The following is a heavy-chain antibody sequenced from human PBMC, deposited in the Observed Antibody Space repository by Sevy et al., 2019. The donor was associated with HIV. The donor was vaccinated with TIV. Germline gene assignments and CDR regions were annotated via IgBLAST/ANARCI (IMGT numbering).Heavy chain of an antibody. CDR1: GFTFSSYS. CDR2: ISSSSSYI. CDR3: ARDSSYCSGGSCYSWFDP. J-gene: IGHJ5*02. D-gene: IGHD2-15*01. V-gene: IGHV3-21*01. Sequence: GGSLRLSCAASGFTFSSYSMNWVRQAPGKGLEWVSSISSSSSYIYYADSVKGRFTISRDNAKNSLYLQMNSLRAEDTAVYYCARDSSYCSGGSCYSWFDPWGQGTLVTVSS.